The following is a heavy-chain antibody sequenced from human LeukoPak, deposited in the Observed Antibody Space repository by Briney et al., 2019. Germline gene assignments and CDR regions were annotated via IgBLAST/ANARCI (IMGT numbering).Heavy chain of an antibody. CDR1: GVSFSGYY. D-gene: IGHD3-3*01. CDR3: ARVDVLRFLEWTYDAFDI. V-gene: IGHV4-34*01. CDR2: INHSGST. Sequence: PSETLSLTCAVYGVSFSGYYWSWIRQPPGKGLEWIGEINHSGSTNYNPSLKSRVTISVDTSKNQFSLKLSSVTAADTAVYYCARVDVLRFLEWTYDAFDIWGQGTMVTVSS. J-gene: IGHJ3*02.